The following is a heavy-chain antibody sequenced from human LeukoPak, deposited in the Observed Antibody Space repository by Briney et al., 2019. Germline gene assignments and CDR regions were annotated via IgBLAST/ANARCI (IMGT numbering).Heavy chain of an antibody. Sequence: PSETLSLTCTVSGGSISSSSYYWGWIRQPPGKGLEWIGSIYYSGSTYYNPSLKSRVTISVDTSKNQFSLKLSSVTAADTAVYYCARALYDPALFDYWGQGTLVTVSS. CDR3: ARALYDPALFDY. CDR1: GGSISSSSYY. D-gene: IGHD3-22*01. V-gene: IGHV4-39*01. CDR2: IYYSGST. J-gene: IGHJ4*02.